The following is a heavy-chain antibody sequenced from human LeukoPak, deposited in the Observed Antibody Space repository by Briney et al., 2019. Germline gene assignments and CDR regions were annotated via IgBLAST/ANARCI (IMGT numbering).Heavy chain of an antibody. Sequence: GGSLRLSCAASGFTFSSSAMSWVRQAPGKGLEWVSAISNNGGYTYYADSVQGRFTISRDNSKSTLCLQMNSLRAEDMAVYYCTRGYYYFDYWGQGTLVTVSS. V-gene: IGHV3-23*01. J-gene: IGHJ4*02. CDR1: GFTFSSSA. D-gene: IGHD2-15*01. CDR2: ISNNGGYT. CDR3: TRGYYYFDY.